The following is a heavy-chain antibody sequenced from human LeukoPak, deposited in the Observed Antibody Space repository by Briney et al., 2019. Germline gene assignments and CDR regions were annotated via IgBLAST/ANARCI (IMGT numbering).Heavy chain of an antibody. CDR1: GYTFTSYD. V-gene: IGHV1-8*01. D-gene: IGHD3-9*01. J-gene: IGHJ6*03. Sequence: ASVKVSCKASGYTFTSYDINWVRQATGQGLEWMGWMNPNSGNTGYAQKFKGRGTMTRNTSISTAYMELSSLRSEDTAVYYCARGDVVRYFDWLPGSNYYYYYYMDVWGKGTTVTVSS. CDR3: ARGDVVRYFDWLPGSNYYYYYYMDV. CDR2: MNPNSGNT.